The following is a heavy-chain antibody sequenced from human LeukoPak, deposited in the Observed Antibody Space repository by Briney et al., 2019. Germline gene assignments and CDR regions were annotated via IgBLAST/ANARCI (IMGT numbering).Heavy chain of an antibody. J-gene: IGHJ4*02. D-gene: IGHD3-16*02. V-gene: IGHV3-9*01. CDR2: ISWNSGSI. Sequence: GRSLRLSCAASGFTFDDYAMHWVRQAPGKGLEWVSGISWNSGSIGYADSVKGRFTISRDNAKNSLYLQMNSLRAEDTALYYCAKARGGVITQDFDYWGQGTLVTVSS. CDR3: AKARGGVITQDFDY. CDR1: GFTFDDYA.